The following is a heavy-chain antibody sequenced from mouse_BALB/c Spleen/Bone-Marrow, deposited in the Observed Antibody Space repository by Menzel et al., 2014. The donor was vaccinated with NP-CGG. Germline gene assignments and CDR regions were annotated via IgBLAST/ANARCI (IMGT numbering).Heavy chain of an antibody. J-gene: IGHJ4*01. CDR3: ARCLTGTSAMDY. CDR2: INPGSGGT. D-gene: IGHD4-1*01. Sequence: VQPQESGAELVRPGTSVKVSCKASGYAFTNYLIEWVKQRPGQGLEWIGVINPGSGGTNYNEKFKAKATLTADKSSSTAYMQLSSLTSDDPAVYFCARCLTGTSAMDYWGQGTSVTVSS. CDR1: GYAFTNYL. V-gene: IGHV1-54*01.